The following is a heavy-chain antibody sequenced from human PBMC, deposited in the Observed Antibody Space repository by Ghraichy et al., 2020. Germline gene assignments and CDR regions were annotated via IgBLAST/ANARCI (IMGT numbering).Heavy chain of an antibody. J-gene: IGHJ6*02. D-gene: IGHD4-23*01. CDR1: GFTFSSFS. CDR3: ARGSRVVRFFYYDGMDV. V-gene: IGHV3-48*02. Sequence: GGSLRLSCAASGFTFSSFSMNWVRQAPGKGLEWLSYITSSIRTISYADSVKGRFTISRDNAKNSLYLQVKSLTDEDTAVYYCARGSRVVRFFYYDGMDVWGQGTTVTVSS. CDR2: ITSSIRTI.